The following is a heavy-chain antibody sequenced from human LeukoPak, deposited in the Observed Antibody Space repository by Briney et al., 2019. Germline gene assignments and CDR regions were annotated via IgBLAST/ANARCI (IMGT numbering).Heavy chain of an antibody. Sequence: SVKVSCKASGYTFTDYYMNWVRQAPGQGLEWMGGIVPIFGTANYAQKFQGRVTITADESTSTAYMELSSLRSEDTAVYYCARGGSYGGYHSYWGQGTLVTVSS. V-gene: IGHV1-69*13. J-gene: IGHJ4*02. CDR3: ARGGSYGGYHSY. D-gene: IGHD4-23*01. CDR2: IVPIFGTA. CDR1: GYTFTDYY.